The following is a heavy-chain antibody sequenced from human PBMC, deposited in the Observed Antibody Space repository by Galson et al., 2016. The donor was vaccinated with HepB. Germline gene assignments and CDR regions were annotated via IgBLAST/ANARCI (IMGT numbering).Heavy chain of an antibody. J-gene: IGHJ4*02. CDR3: ARGGGYYFDY. D-gene: IGHD2-15*01. CDR2: IYYSGRT. Sequence: SETLSLTCNVSGGSISSSNYYGGWIRQPPGMGLEWIGSIYYSGRTYYNPSLRSRVTISVDTSKNQFSLKLSSVTAADTAVYYCARGGGYYFDYWGQGTLLTVSS. CDR1: GGSISSSNYY. V-gene: IGHV4-39*01.